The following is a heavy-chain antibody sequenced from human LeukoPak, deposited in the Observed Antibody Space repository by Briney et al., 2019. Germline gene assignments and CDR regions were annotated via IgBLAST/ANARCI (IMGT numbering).Heavy chain of an antibody. V-gene: IGHV4-39*01. J-gene: IGHJ4*02. D-gene: IGHD5-24*01. CDR3: AADDLTRGY. CDR1: GDSISSSTYY. Sequence: KPSETLSLTCTVSGDSISSSTYYWGWIRQPPGKGLEWIGTIYYSGSTYYNPSLKSRVTISVDTSKNQFSLKLNSVTAADTAVYYCAADDLTRGYWGQGTPVTVSS. CDR2: IYYSGST.